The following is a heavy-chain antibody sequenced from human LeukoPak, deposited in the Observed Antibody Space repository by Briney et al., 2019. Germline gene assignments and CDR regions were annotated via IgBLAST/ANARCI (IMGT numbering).Heavy chain of an antibody. J-gene: IGHJ4*02. CDR2: INNDGSIT. D-gene: IGHD3-10*01. CDR1: GFIFSNHY. CDR3: LLMVWG. Sequence: PGGSLRLSCAVPGFIFSNHYMHWVRQAPGKGLVWVSRINNDGSITSYADSVKGRFTISRDNAKNTLYLQMNSLRAEDTAVYYCLLMVWGGGQGTLVTVSS. V-gene: IGHV3-74*01.